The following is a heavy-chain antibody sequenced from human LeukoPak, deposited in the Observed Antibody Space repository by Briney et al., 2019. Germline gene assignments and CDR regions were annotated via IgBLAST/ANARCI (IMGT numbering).Heavy chain of an antibody. CDR2: ISGSGGST. Sequence: GGSLRLSCAASGFTFSSYAMSWVRQAPGKGLEWVSAISGSGGSTYYEDSVKGRFTISRDNSKNTLYLQMNSLRAEDTAVYYCAKEMAGGYYGSGSYYNGGYWGQGTLVTVSS. V-gene: IGHV3-23*01. CDR1: GFTFSSYA. J-gene: IGHJ4*02. CDR3: AKEMAGGYYGSGSYYNGGY. D-gene: IGHD3-10*01.